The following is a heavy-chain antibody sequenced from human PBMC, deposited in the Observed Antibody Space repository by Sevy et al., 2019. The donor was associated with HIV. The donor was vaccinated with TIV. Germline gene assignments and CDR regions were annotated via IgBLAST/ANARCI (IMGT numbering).Heavy chain of an antibody. CDR3: AREKGDSSPRARWFDP. J-gene: IGHJ5*02. Sequence: SQTLSLTCAISGDSVSSNSAAWNWIRQSPSRGLEWLGRTYYRSKWYNDYAVSVKSRITINPDTSKNQFSLQLNSVTPEDTAVYYCAREKGDSSPRARWFDPWGQGTLVTVSS. V-gene: IGHV6-1*01. CDR1: GDSVSSNSAA. D-gene: IGHD6-13*01. CDR2: TYYRSKWYN.